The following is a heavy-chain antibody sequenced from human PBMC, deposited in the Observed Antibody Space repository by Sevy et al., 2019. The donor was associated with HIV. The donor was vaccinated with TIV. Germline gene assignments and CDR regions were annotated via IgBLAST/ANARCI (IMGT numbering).Heavy chain of an antibody. CDR3: ARADWANWFDP. J-gene: IGHJ5*02. D-gene: IGHD3-9*01. Sequence: GGSLRLSCAASGFTFSSYSMNWVRQAPGKGLEWVSSISSSSSYIYYAASVKGRFTISRDNAKNSLYLQMNSLRAEDTAVYYCARADWANWFDPWGQGTLVTVSS. CDR1: GFTFSSYS. CDR2: ISSSSSYI. V-gene: IGHV3-21*01.